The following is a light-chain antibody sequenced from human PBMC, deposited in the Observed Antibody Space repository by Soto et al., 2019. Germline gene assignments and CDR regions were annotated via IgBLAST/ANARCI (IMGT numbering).Light chain of an antibody. J-gene: IGLJ3*02. Sequence: QSALTQPASVSGSPGQSITISCTGTSSDIGSHNFVSWHQQHPGKAPKFIIYGVSNRPSGVSNRFSGSKSGNTASLTISGLQADVDTDYYSSLYTCAYIRVVGERTKQTVL. CDR3: SLYTCAYIRV. V-gene: IGLV2-14*01. CDR1: SSDIGSHNF. CDR2: GVS.